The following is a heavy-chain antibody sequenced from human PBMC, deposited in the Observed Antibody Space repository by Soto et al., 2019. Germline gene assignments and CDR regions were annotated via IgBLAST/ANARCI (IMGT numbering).Heavy chain of an antibody. D-gene: IGHD4-17*01. V-gene: IGHV3-30*18. Sequence: QVQLVESGGGVVQPGRSLRLSCAASGFTFSNYGMHWVRQAPGKGLEWVAVISYHGSDKYYADSVKGRFTISRDNSKNPLYLQMDSLRAEETAVYYCAKDHLTPTVNTVGYWGQGTLVTVSS. CDR1: GFTFSNYG. J-gene: IGHJ4*02. CDR2: ISYHGSDK. CDR3: AKDHLTPTVNTVGY.